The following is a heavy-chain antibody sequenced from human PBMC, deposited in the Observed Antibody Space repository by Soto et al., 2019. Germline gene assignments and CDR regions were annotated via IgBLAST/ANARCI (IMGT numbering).Heavy chain of an antibody. V-gene: IGHV3-64*01. CDR3: ARGFGWLDY. CDR1: GFTVSSNY. D-gene: IGHD6-19*01. J-gene: IGHJ4*02. Sequence: EVQLVESGGGLVQPGGSLRLSCAASGFTVSSNYMTWVRQAPGKGLEYVSAISSNGGSTYYANSVKGRFTISRDNSKNTLYLQMGSLRAEDMAVYYCARGFGWLDYRGPGTLVSVSS. CDR2: ISSNGGST.